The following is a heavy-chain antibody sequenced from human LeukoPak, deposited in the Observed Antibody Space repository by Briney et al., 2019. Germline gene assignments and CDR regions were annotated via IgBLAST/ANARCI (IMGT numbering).Heavy chain of an antibody. CDR1: GFTFSSYA. V-gene: IGHV3-30-3*01. J-gene: IGHJ4*02. CDR2: ISYDGSNK. Sequence: GGSLRLSCAASGFTFSSYAMHWVRQAPGKGLEWVAVISYDGSNKYYADSVKGRFTISRDNSKNTLYLQMNCLRAEDTAVYYCARPARRVGATSGFDYWGQGTLVTVSS. CDR3: ARPARRVGATSGFDY. D-gene: IGHD1-26*01.